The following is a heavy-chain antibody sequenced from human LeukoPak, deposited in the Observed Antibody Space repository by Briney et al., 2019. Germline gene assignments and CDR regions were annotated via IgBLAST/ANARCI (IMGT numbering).Heavy chain of an antibody. CDR1: GYTFSSYS. V-gene: IGHV3-21*01. CDR2: ISSSSSYI. D-gene: IGHD3-9*01. Sequence: GGSLRLSCAASGYTFSSYSMNWVRQAPGKGLEWVSSISSSSSYIYYADSVKGRFTISRDNAKNSLYLQMNSLRAEDTAVYYCARTPLGFFDWLFSDYWGQGTLVTVSS. CDR3: ARTPLGFFDWLFSDY. J-gene: IGHJ4*02.